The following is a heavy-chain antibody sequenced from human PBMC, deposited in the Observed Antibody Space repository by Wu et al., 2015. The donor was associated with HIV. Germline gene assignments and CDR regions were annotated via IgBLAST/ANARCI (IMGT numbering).Heavy chain of an antibody. J-gene: IGHJ4*02. CDR1: GYTFTSYS. CDR3: ARDSPGSGSYYKTPQIDY. D-gene: IGHD3-10*01. CDR2: ISAYNGNT. V-gene: IGHV1-18*01. Sequence: QVQLVQSGAEVKKPGASVKVSCKASGYTFTSYSISWVRQAPGQGLEWMGWISAYNGNTNYAQNLQGRVTITTDTSTSTAYMEVRSLRSDDTAVYYCARDSPGSGSYYKTPQIDYWGQGTLVTVSS.